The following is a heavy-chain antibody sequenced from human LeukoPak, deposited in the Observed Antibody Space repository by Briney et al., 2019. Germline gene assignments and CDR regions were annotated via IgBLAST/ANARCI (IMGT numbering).Heavy chain of an antibody. J-gene: IGHJ4*02. CDR1: GYTFTSYA. Sequence: ASAKVSCKASGYTFTSYAMHWVRQAPGQRLEWMGWINAGNGNTKYSQKFQGRVTITRDTSASTAYMELSSLRSEDTAVYYCAREEAVAGHDYWGQGTLVTVSS. D-gene: IGHD6-19*01. CDR2: INAGNGNT. V-gene: IGHV1-3*01. CDR3: AREEAVAGHDY.